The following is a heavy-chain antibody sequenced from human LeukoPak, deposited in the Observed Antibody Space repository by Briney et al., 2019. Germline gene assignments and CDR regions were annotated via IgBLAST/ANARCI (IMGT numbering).Heavy chain of an antibody. CDR1: GYTFTSYG. D-gene: IGHD2-2*01. V-gene: IGHV1-18*01. CDR2: ISAYNGNT. CDR3: ARYIVVVPADPHKRYYFDY. J-gene: IGHJ4*02. Sequence: ASVKVSCKASGYTFTSYGISWVRQAPGQGLEWMGWISAYNGNTNYAQKLQGRVTMTTDTSTSTAYMELRSLRSDDTAVYYCARYIVVVPADPHKRYYFDYWGQGTLVTVSS.